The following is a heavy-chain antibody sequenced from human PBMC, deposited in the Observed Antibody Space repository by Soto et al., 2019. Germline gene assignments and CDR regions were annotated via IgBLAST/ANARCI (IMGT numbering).Heavy chain of an antibody. D-gene: IGHD2-2*02. CDR3: ARHDLYDSNRFDY. CDR2: IYYSGST. Sequence: PSETLSLPCTVSGGSISSSSYYWGWIRQPPGKGLEWIGSIYYSGSTYYNPSLKSRVTISVDTSKNQFSLKLSSVTAADTAVYYCARHDLYDSNRFDYLGQGTLVTVSS. CDR1: GGSISSSSYY. V-gene: IGHV4-39*01. J-gene: IGHJ4*02.